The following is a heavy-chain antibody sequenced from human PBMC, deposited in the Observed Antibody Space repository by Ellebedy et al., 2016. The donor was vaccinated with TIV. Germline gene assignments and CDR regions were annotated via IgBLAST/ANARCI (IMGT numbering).Heavy chain of an antibody. J-gene: IGHJ4*02. Sequence: DSVKGRFTISRDNSKNTLYLQMNSLRAEDTAVYYCARDPREWLVRGYFDCWGQGTLVTVSS. V-gene: IGHV3-23*01. CDR3: ARDPREWLVRGYFDC. D-gene: IGHD6-19*01.